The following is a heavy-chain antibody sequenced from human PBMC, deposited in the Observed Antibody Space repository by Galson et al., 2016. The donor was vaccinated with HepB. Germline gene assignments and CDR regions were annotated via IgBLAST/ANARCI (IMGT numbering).Heavy chain of an antibody. Sequence: TLSLTCTVSGGSISSTTYYWSWIRKSAGKGLEWIGRIYSSGTTNYNPSLKSRVTISVDTSKKQVSLKLSSVTAADTAVYYCARALIYFDSSGSQIRTDAFDIWGQGTMVTVSS. D-gene: IGHD3-22*01. CDR2: IYSSGTT. CDR1: GGSISSTTYY. CDR3: ARALIYFDSSGSQIRTDAFDI. J-gene: IGHJ3*02. V-gene: IGHV4-61*02.